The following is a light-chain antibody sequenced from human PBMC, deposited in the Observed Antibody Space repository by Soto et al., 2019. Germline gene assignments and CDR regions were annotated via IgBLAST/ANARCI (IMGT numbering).Light chain of an antibody. J-gene: IGLJ3*02. CDR1: NSNIGSHP. Sequence: QSVLTQPTSASGTPGQRVTISCSGSNSNIGSHPVNWYQHFPGTAPKLLIFSNDYRTSGVPDRFSASKSDTSASLAISSLQSEDEADYYCAAWDDSLNVWLFGGGTKVTVL. CDR2: SND. V-gene: IGLV1-44*01. CDR3: AAWDDSLNVWL.